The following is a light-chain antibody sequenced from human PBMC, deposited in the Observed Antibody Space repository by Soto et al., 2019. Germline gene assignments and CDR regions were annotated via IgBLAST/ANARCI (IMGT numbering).Light chain of an antibody. Sequence: DIQITQSPSSLSSSILDRFTITCRASQRIRTSLNWYQHKPGKATKLLIYAASSLESGVTSRFSGSGSGTDFSLSISSLQPEDFATYYCQKSYTTPLTFGQGTKVDIK. V-gene: IGKV1-39*01. CDR2: AAS. J-gene: IGKJ1*01. CDR3: QKSYTTPLT. CDR1: QRIRTS.